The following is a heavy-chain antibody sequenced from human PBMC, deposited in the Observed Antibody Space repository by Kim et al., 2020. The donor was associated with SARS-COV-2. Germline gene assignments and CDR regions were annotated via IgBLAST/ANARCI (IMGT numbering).Heavy chain of an antibody. D-gene: IGHD5-12*01. J-gene: IGHJ4*02. Sequence: YADSVKGRFTISRDNSKNTLYLQMNSLRAEDTAVYYCAKLYSGYESHFDYWGQGTLVTVSS. V-gene: IGHV3-23*01. CDR3: AKLYSGYESHFDY.